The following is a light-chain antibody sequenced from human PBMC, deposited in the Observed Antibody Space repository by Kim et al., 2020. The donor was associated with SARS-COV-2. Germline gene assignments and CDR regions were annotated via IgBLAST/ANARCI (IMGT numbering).Light chain of an antibody. CDR1: KPNTERMY. J-gene: IGLJ2*01. CDR3: AAWDDRLSGPV. Sequence: GHTVTHSCSGSKPNTERMYVNWTQELQGPAPNPLIYSNNQRPSGAPNRFSGAKSGPSASLAISGLRSEDEADYYCAAWDDRLSGPVFGGGTQLTVL. V-gene: IGLV1-47*01. CDR2: SNN.